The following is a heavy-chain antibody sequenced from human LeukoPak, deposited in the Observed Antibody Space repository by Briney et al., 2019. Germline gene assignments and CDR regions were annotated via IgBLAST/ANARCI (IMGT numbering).Heavy chain of an antibody. V-gene: IGHV3-74*01. CDR3: ARGLFYAFDF. D-gene: IGHD2-21*02. J-gene: IGHJ3*01. Sequence: GGSLRLSCAASGFTFSSYWMHWVRQAPGKGLVWVSHINDDGSTTDSADSVKGRFTISRDNAKNTLFLQMNSLRAEDTAVYYCARGLFYAFDFRGQGTMVTVPS. CDR1: GFTFSSYW. CDR2: INDDGSTT.